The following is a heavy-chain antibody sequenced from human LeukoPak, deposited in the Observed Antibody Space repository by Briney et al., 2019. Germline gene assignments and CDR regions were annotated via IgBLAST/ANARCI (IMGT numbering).Heavy chain of an antibody. Sequence: GGSLRLSCAASGFTFSSYSMNWVRQAPGKGLEWVSYISTIITTTYYADSVRGRFTISRDNAKNSLYLQMNSLRAEDTAVYYCARGPPLFDPWGQGTLVTVSS. CDR1: GFTFSSYS. CDR3: ARGPPLFDP. V-gene: IGHV3-48*04. J-gene: IGHJ5*02. CDR2: ISTIITTT.